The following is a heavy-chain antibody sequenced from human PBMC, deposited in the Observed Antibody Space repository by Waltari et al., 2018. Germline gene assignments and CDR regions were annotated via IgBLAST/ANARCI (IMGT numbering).Heavy chain of an antibody. CDR3: ARVDPGEGGATDLNY. J-gene: IGHJ4*02. CDR1: GYTFTSYG. Sequence: QVQLVPSGAEVKKPGASVKVYCKASGYTFTSYGISWVRQDPGQGLEWMGWISAYNGNTNYAQKLQGRVTMTTDTSTSTAYMGLRSLRSDDTAVYYCARVDPGEGGATDLNYWGQGTLVTVSS. V-gene: IGHV1-18*01. D-gene: IGHD1-26*01. CDR2: ISAYNGNT.